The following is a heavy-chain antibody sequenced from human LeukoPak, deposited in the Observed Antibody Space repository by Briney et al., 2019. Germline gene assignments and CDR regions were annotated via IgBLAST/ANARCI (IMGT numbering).Heavy chain of an antibody. Sequence: GGSLRLSCAASGFTFSDYYMTWFRQAPGKGLEWVSYISGGSSYTNFADSVKGRFTISRDNAKNSLYLQMNSLRAEDTAVYYCARVSREEGSADIWGQGTMVTVSS. V-gene: IGHV3-11*06. J-gene: IGHJ3*02. CDR1: GFTFSDYY. CDR3: ARVSREEGSADI. D-gene: IGHD2-15*01. CDR2: ISGGSSYT.